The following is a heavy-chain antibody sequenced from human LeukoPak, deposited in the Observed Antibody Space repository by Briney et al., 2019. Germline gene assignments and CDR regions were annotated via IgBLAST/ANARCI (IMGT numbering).Heavy chain of an antibody. V-gene: IGHV3-21*01. CDR1: GFTFSSYS. CDR2: ISSSSSYI. CDR3: ARDLGGKRRAYDY. Sequence: NSGGSLRLSCAASGFTFSSYSMNCVRQAPGKGLEWVSFISSSSSYIYYADSVKGRFTISRDNAKNSLYLQMNSLRAEDTAVYYCARDLGGKRRAYDYWGQGTLVTVSS. D-gene: IGHD4-23*01. J-gene: IGHJ4*02.